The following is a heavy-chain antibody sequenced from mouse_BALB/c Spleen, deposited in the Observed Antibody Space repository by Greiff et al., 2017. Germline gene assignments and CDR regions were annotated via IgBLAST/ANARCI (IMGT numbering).Heavy chain of an antibody. Sequence: QVQLKESGPGLVAPSQSLSITCTVSGFSLTGYGVNWVRQPPGKRLEWLGMIWGDGSTDYNSALKSRLSISKDNSKSQVFLKMNSLQTDDTARYYCARGYGNYAMDYWGQGTSVTVSS. CDR3: ARGYGNYAMDY. V-gene: IGHV2-6-7*01. J-gene: IGHJ4*01. D-gene: IGHD2-1*01. CDR2: IWGDGST. CDR1: GFSLTGYG.